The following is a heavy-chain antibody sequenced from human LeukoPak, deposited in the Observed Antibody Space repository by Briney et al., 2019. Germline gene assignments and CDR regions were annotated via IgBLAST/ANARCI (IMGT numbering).Heavy chain of an antibody. Sequence: ASVNVSCKASGYTFTDYHVHWVRQAPGQGLEWMGWINPNSGGTSYAQKFQGRVTLTRETSISTAYMELSSLRSDDTAVYYCARPYNSSGFHLNYWGQGTLVTVSS. V-gene: IGHV1-2*02. CDR1: GYTFTDYH. D-gene: IGHD6-25*01. J-gene: IGHJ4*02. CDR2: INPNSGGT. CDR3: ARPYNSSGFHLNY.